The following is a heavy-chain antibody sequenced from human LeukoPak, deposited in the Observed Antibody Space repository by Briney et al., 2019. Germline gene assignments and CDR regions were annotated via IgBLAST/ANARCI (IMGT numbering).Heavy chain of an antibody. CDR1: GFTFSTYA. CDR3: AKDISPVWSGYFGYFDY. V-gene: IGHV3-23*01. J-gene: IGHJ4*02. D-gene: IGHD3-3*01. Sequence: QSGGSLRLSCAASGFTFSTYAMSWVRQAPGKGLEWVSTISGSGGSTYYADSVKGRFTISRDNAKNSLYLQMNSLRAEDTALYYCAKDISPVWSGYFGYFDYWGQGTLVTVSS. CDR2: ISGSGGST.